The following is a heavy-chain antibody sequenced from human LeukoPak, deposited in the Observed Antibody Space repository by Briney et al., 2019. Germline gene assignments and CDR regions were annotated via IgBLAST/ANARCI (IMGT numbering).Heavy chain of an antibody. J-gene: IGHJ5*02. CDR3: ARGPLYCSGGSCYLGWFDP. D-gene: IGHD2-15*01. CDR1: GGSIGSYY. CDR2: IYYSGST. Sequence: PSETLSLTCTVSGGSIGSYYWSWIRQPPGKGLEWIGYIYYSGSTNYNPSLKSRVTISVDTSKNQFSLKLSSVTAADTAVYYCARGPLYCSGGSCYLGWFDPWGQGALVTVSS. V-gene: IGHV4-59*01.